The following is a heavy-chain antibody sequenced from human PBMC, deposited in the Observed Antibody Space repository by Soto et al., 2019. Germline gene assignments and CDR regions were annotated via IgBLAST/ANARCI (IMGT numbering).Heavy chain of an antibody. CDR1: GDSINDYY. Sequence: SETLSLTCTVSGDSINDYYWTWIRQPPGKGLEWIGYLYYIGTTNYNPSLKSRVTILLDTSKKQFSLRLNSVTAADTAMYYCARGRSGDPRFFDYWGQGTLVIVSS. CDR2: LYYIGTT. J-gene: IGHJ4*02. D-gene: IGHD3-3*01. V-gene: IGHV4-59*01. CDR3: ARGRSGDPRFFDY.